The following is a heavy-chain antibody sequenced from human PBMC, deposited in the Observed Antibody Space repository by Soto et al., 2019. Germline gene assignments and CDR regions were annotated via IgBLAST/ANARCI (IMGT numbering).Heavy chain of an antibody. Sequence: QVQLVQSGAEVKKPGASVKVSCKASGYTFTSYGISWVRQAPGQGFEWMGWISAYNGNTNYAQKLQGRVTMTTDTSTSTAYMELRSLRSDDTAVYYCARVRFTIFGVVIRGFDYWGQGTLVTVSS. CDR3: ARVRFTIFGVVIRGFDY. J-gene: IGHJ4*02. D-gene: IGHD3-3*01. CDR1: GYTFTSYG. CDR2: ISAYNGNT. V-gene: IGHV1-18*01.